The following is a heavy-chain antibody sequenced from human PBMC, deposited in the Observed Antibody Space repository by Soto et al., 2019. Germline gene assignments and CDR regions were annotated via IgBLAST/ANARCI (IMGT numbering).Heavy chain of an antibody. CDR1: GGSISSGGYY. V-gene: IGHV4-31*03. CDR2: IYYSGST. D-gene: IGHD2-15*01. Sequence: SETLSLTCTVSGGSISSGGYYWSWIRQHPGKGLEWVGYIYYSGSTYYNPSLKSRVTISVDTSKNQFSLKLSSVTAADTAVYYCARDVGYCSGGSCYDGQAFDIWGQGTMVTVSS. J-gene: IGHJ3*02. CDR3: ARDVGYCSGGSCYDGQAFDI.